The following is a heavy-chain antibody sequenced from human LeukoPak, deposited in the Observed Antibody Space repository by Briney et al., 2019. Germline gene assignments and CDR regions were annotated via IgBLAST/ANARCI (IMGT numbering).Heavy chain of an antibody. CDR3: ARHLRNGYNYLDY. CDR1: GGPITSYY. CDR2: IHYSGGT. Sequence: SETLSLTCIVSGGPITSYYWSWIRQAPGEGLEWIGYIHYSGGTNHNPSLKSRVTISVDTSKNQFSLKLTSVTAADTAVYYCARHLRNGYNYLDYWGQGTLVTVAS. J-gene: IGHJ4*02. V-gene: IGHV4-59*08. D-gene: IGHD5-24*01.